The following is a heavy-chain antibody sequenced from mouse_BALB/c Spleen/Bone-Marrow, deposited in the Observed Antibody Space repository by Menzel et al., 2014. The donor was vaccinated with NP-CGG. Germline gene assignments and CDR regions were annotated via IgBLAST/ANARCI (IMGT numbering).Heavy chain of an antibody. J-gene: IGHJ2*01. Sequence: EVQLQQSGGGLVQPGGSRKLSCAASGFTFSSFGMHWVRQAPEKGLEWVAYISSGSSTIYYADTVKGRFTISRDNPKNTLFLQTTSLRSEDTAMYYCARSYYGSSYYFDYWGQGTTLTVSS. V-gene: IGHV5-17*02. D-gene: IGHD1-1*01. CDR3: ARSYYGSSYYFDY. CDR2: ISSGSSTI. CDR1: GFTFSSFG.